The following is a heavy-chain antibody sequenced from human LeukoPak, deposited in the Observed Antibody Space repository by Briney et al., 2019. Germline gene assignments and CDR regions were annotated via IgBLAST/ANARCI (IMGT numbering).Heavy chain of an antibody. CDR1: GFTFSGYS. CDR3: ARPARAYCGGDCPIDY. D-gene: IGHD2-21*01. J-gene: IGHJ4*02. CDR2: ISSSSTYI. Sequence: GGSLRLSCAASGFTFSGYSVNWVRQAPGKGLEWVSSISSSSTYIYYADSVKGRFTISRDNAKNSLYLQMNSLRAEDTAVYYCARPARAYCGGDCPIDYWGQGTLVTVSS. V-gene: IGHV3-21*01.